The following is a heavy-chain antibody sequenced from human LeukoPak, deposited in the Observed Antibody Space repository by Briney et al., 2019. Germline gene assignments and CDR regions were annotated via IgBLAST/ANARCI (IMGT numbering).Heavy chain of an antibody. CDR2: IDTSGNT. Sequence: PSETLSLTCTVSGGSISSYYWSWIRQPAGKGLEWIGRIDTSGNTNYKPSLKSRVTMSVDTSKNQFSLKLSSVTAADTAVYYCARAGYYYDSKRKFDPWGQGTLVTVSS. V-gene: IGHV4-4*07. CDR1: GGSISSYY. J-gene: IGHJ5*02. D-gene: IGHD3-22*01. CDR3: ARAGYYYDSKRKFDP.